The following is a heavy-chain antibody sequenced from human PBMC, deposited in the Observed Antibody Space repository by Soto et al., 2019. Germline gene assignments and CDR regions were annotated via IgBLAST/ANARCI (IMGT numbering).Heavy chain of an antibody. Sequence: EVQLVESGGGLVQPGRSLRLSCAASGFTFDDYAMHWVRQAPGKGLEWVSGISWNSGSIGYADSVKGRFTISRDNAKNSVYLQMNSLRAEDTALYYCAKGIAAAGTQWGAIDYWGKGTLVTVSS. CDR1: GFTFDDYA. D-gene: IGHD6-13*01. CDR3: AKGIAAAGTQWGAIDY. CDR2: ISWNSGSI. V-gene: IGHV3-9*01. J-gene: IGHJ4*02.